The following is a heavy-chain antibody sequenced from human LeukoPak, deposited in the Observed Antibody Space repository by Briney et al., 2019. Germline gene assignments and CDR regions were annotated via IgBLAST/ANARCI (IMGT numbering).Heavy chain of an antibody. J-gene: IGHJ2*01. CDR2: IYSSGTT. D-gene: IGHD3-10*01. CDR1: GGSISSHY. V-gene: IGHV4-4*07. CDR3: ARASYSGNQYFDL. Sequence: SETLSLTCTVSGGSISSHYWSWIRQPAGKGLEWFGRIYSSGTTNYNPSLKSRVTMSVDTSKNQFSLKLSSVTAADTAVYYCARASYSGNQYFDLWGRGTLVTVSS.